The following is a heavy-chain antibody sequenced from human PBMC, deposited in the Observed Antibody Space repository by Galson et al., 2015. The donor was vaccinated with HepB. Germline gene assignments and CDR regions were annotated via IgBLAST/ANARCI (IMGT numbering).Heavy chain of an antibody. CDR3: ARVRRWLLDY. Sequence: SETLSLTCAVYGGSFSGYYWSWIRQPPGKGLEWIGEINHSGSTNYNPSLKSRVTISVDTSKNQFSLKLSSVTAADTAVYYCARVRRWLLDYWGQGTLVTVSS. V-gene: IGHV4-34*01. D-gene: IGHD5-24*01. CDR2: INHSGST. CDR1: GGSFSGYY. J-gene: IGHJ4*02.